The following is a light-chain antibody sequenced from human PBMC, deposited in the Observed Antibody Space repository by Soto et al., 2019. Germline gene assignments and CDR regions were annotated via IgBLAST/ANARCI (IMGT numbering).Light chain of an antibody. CDR1: SSDIGYYNY. J-gene: IGLJ1*01. CDR2: EVN. CDR3: SSVTTSSTLV. V-gene: IGLV2-8*01. Sequence: QSVLTQPPSASGSPGQSVTISCTGTSSDIGYYNYVSWYQQHPGKAPKLMIFEVNVRPSGVPDRFSGSRSGNTASLTVSGLQAEDEADYYCSSVTTSSTLVFGTGTKLTVL.